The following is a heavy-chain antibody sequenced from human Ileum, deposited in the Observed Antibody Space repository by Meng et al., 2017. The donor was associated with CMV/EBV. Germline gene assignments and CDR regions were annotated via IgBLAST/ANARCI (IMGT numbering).Heavy chain of an antibody. J-gene: IGHJ4*02. D-gene: IGHD3-22*01. CDR1: TFTRYY. CDR3: ARETSSGYYDSSGYFGY. CDR2: INPSGGST. Sequence: TFTRYYMHWVRQAPGQGLEWMGIINPSGGSTSYAQKFQGRVTMTRDTSTSTVYMELSSLRSEDTAVYYCARETSSGYYDSSGYFGYWGQGTLVTVSS. V-gene: IGHV1-46*01.